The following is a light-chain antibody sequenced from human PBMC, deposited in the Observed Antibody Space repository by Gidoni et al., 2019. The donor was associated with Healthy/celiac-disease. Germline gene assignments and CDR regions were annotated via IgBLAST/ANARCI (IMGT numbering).Light chain of an antibody. J-gene: IGLJ2*01. V-gene: IGLV3-25*03. Sequence: SYERTQPPSVSVSPGQTARITCSGDALPKQYAYWYQQTPGQAPVLVIYKDSERPSGIPERFSGSSSGTTVTLTISGVQAEDEADYYCQSADSSGTYVVFGGGTKLTVL. CDR3: QSADSSGTYVV. CDR2: KDS. CDR1: ALPKQY.